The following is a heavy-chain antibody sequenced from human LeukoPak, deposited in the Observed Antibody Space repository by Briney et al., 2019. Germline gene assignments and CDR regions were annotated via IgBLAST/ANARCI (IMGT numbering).Heavy chain of an antibody. CDR1: GFTFSSYA. CDR2: ISPRGTYT. V-gene: IGHV3-21*06. Sequence: GGSLRLSCAASGFTFSSYAMRWVRQAPGKGLEWVSSISPRGTYTFYADSVKGRCTISRDDAKNSLYLQMSSLRAEDTALYYCVRDFTGESGYGGYWGQGILVTVSS. J-gene: IGHJ4*02. CDR3: VRDFTGESGYGGY. D-gene: IGHD5-12*01.